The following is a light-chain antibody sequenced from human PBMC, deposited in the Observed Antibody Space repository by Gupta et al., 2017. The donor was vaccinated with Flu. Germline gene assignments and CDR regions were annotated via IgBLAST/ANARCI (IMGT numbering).Light chain of an antibody. CDR1: QSISSY. CDR3: QQSYSTPLP. CDR2: DAS. Sequence: DIQMTQSPSSLSASVGDRVTITCRASQSISSYLNWYQQKPGKAPKLLIYDASSWQSGVPSRFSGSGSGTDFTLTISSRQPEDFANYYCQQSYSTPLPFGQGTQVEIK. J-gene: IGKJ1*01. V-gene: IGKV1-39*01.